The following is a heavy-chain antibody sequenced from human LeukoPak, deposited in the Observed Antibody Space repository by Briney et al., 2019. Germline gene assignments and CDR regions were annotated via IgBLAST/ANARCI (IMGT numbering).Heavy chain of an antibody. Sequence: PSQTLSLTCTVSGGSISSGGYYWSWIRQPPGKGLEWNGYIYHSGSTYHNPSLQSRVTISLDTSKSHFSLRLSSVTAADTAVYYCARYHNGYDDYWGQGTLVTVSS. CDR2: IYHSGST. CDR3: ARYHNGYDDY. D-gene: IGHD5-12*01. CDR1: GGSISSGGYY. J-gene: IGHJ4*02. V-gene: IGHV4-30-2*01.